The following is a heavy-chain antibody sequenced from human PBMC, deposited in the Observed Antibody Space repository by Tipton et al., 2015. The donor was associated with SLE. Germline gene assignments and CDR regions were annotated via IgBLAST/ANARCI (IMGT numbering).Heavy chain of an antibody. CDR3: ATRQGSGWYQSFDY. CDR2: ISYFGEKK. Sequence: QLVQSGGGVVQPGRSLRLSCVASGFVFSSYPIHWVRQAPGEGLEWVAAISYFGEKKSYADSVKGRFTISRDNSKNTMYLQMNSLRSEDTAVYYCATRQGSGWYQSFDYWGQGSLVTVSS. CDR1: GFVFSSYP. J-gene: IGHJ4*02. D-gene: IGHD6-19*01. V-gene: IGHV3-30*04.